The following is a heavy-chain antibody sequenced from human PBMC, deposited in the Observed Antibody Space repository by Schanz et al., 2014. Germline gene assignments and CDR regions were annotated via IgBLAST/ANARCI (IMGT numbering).Heavy chain of an antibody. CDR2: INTNTANP. CDR1: GYTFTSYG. CDR3: ARGYSGYSHFDY. Sequence: VQLEQSGAEVKKPGSSVKVSCKASGYTFTSYGISWVRQAPGQGLEWMGWINTNTANPTYAQGFTGRFVYTLDASVTTAYLEISSLKAEDTAVYYCARGYSGYSHFDYWGQGALVTVSS. J-gene: IGHJ4*02. D-gene: IGHD5-12*01. V-gene: IGHV7-4-1*02.